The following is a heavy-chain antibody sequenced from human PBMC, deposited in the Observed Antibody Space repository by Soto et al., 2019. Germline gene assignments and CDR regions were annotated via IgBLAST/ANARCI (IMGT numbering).Heavy chain of an antibody. CDR2: SSATGAGT. CDR3: AKDRRAGGNYGFYSDF. D-gene: IGHD1-7*01. J-gene: IGHJ4*02. V-gene: IGHV3-23*01. CDR1: GFTFSSYG. Sequence: GGSLRLSCAASGFTFSSYGLTWVRQAPGKGLEWVSFSSATGAGTYYADSVKGRFTISRDNSKNTLYLQMTSLRADDTAVYYCAKDRRAGGNYGFYSDFWGQGALVTVSS.